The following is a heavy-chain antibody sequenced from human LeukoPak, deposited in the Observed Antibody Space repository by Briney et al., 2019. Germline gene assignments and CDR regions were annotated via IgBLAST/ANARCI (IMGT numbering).Heavy chain of an antibody. D-gene: IGHD3-10*01. CDR1: EFTFSDYY. Sequence: GASLRLSCVAAEFTFSDYYVSWIRQAPGEGLEWVSYISSSGRPIFYADSLKGRFTISRDNAKKSLSLQMGSLRAEDTAVYYCAAGAWNQFGSGSYFYWGQGTLVTVSS. CDR3: AAGAWNQFGSGSYFY. V-gene: IGHV3-11*01. CDR2: ISSSGRPI. J-gene: IGHJ4*02.